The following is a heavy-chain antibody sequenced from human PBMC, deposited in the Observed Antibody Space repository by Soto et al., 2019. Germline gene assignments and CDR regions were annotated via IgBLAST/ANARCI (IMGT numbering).Heavy chain of an antibody. V-gene: IGHV3-64D*06. CDR2: ISSNGGST. CDR1: GFTFSSYA. Sequence: PGGSLRLSCSASGFTFSSYAMHWVRQAPGKGLEYVSAISSNGGSTYYADSVKGRFTISRDNSKNTLYLQMSSLRAEDTAVYYCVKGRGYCSSPSCYFDYWGQGTLVTVSS. CDR3: VKGRGYCSSPSCYFDY. J-gene: IGHJ4*02. D-gene: IGHD2-2*01.